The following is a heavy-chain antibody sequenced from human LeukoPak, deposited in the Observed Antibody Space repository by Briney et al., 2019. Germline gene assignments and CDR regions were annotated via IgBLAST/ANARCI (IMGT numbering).Heavy chain of an antibody. CDR3: AKLMMGAFDI. CDR1: GFTFSSYA. D-gene: IGHD2-8*01. Sequence: PGGSLRLSCAASGFTFSSYAMSWVRQAPGKGLEWVSAISGSGGSTYYADSVKGRFTISKGNSKNTLYLQMNSLRAEDTAVYYCAKLMMGAFDIWGQGTMVTVSS. J-gene: IGHJ3*02. V-gene: IGHV3-23*01. CDR2: ISGSGGST.